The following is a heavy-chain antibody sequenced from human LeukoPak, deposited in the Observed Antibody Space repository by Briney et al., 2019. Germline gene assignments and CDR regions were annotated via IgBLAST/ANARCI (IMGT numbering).Heavy chain of an antibody. J-gene: IGHJ3*02. D-gene: IGHD3-22*01. Sequence: GGSLRLSCAASGFTFSSYSMNWVRQAPAKGLEWVSYISSSSSTIYYADSVKGRFTISRDNAKNSLYLQMNSLRAEDTAVYYCARDRYYDSSGYYYVPDAFDIWGQGTMVTVSS. CDR3: ARDRYYDSSGYYYVPDAFDI. CDR1: GFTFSSYS. CDR2: ISSSSSTI. V-gene: IGHV3-48*04.